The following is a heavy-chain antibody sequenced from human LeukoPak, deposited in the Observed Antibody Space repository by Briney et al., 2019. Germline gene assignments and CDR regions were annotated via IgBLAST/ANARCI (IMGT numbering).Heavy chain of an antibody. CDR2: ISYDGSNK. CDR1: GFTFSSYA. V-gene: IGHV3-30*04. CDR3: ARDIPRSY. Sequence: PGGSLRLSCAASGFTFSSYAMHWVRQAPGKGLGWVAVISYDGSNKYYADSVKGRFTISRDNSKNTLYLQMNSLRAEDTAVYYCARDIPRSYWGQGTLVTVSS. J-gene: IGHJ4*02.